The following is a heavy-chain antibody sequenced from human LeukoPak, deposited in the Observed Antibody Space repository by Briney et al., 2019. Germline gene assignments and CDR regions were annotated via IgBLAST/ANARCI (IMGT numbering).Heavy chain of an antibody. Sequence: SETLSLTCTVSGGSISNYYWTWIWQRPGKGLEWIGYIYYSGGTNYNPSLKSRVTITVDTSKNQFSLKLSSVTAADTAMYYCATLEHSTVVASYFFDYWGQGTLVTVSS. CDR3: ATLEHSTVVASYFFDY. CDR1: GGSISNYY. D-gene: IGHD6-19*01. V-gene: IGHV4-59*08. J-gene: IGHJ4*02. CDR2: IYYSGGT.